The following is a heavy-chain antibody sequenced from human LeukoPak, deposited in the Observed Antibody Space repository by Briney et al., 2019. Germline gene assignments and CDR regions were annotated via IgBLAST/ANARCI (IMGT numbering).Heavy chain of an antibody. CDR2: ISYDGSNK. CDR3: ARAGSSGWYSFDY. V-gene: IGHV3-30-3*01. J-gene: IGHJ4*02. Sequence: GGSLRLSCAASGFTFSSYAMHWVRQAPGKGLEWVALISYDGSNKYYADSVKGRSTISRDNSKNTLYLQMNSLRAEDTAVYYCARAGSSGWYSFDYWGQGTLVTVSP. CDR1: GFTFSSYA. D-gene: IGHD6-19*01.